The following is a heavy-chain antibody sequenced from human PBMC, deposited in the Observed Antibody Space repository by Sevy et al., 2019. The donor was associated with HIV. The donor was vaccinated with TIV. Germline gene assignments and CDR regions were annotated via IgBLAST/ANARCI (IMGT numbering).Heavy chain of an antibody. V-gene: IGHV5-51*01. CDR2: XXPXXXXT. CDR3: XXXXAXXXWXXXXXXX. Sequence: GESLKIXCXGSGXXXXXYXIXWVRXXPGKXXXWXGIXXPXXXXTRYSPSFQGQVTISADKSISTAYLQWSSLKASDXAMYYCXXXXAXXXWXXXXXXXWGQXXLVTVSS. J-gene: IGHJ1*01. CDR1: GXXXXXYX.